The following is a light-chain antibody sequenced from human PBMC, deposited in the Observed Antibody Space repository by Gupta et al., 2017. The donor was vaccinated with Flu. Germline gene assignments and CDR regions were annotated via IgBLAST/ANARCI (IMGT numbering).Light chain of an antibody. CDR3: RLHFNSPLT. J-gene: IGKJ5*01. V-gene: IGKV1-17*01. CDR2: AAS. CDR1: QDIRSD. Sequence: DVQLTQSPSSLSASVGDRITITCRASQDIRSDLGWYQQKPGKVPKRLIYAASKVQSGVPSRFSGSGSGTEFTLTIASRQDEDFATYYCRLHFNSPLTFGQGTLLDIK.